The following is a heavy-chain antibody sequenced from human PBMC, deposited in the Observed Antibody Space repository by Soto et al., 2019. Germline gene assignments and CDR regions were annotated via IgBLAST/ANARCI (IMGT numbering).Heavy chain of an antibody. V-gene: IGHV3-30*18. J-gene: IGHJ5*02. CDR3: AKDRRYSYGYNWFDP. Sequence: GGSLRLSCAASGFTFSSYGMHWVRQAPGKGLEWVAVISYDGSNKYYPDSVKGRFTNSRDNSKNTLYLQMNSLRAEATAVYYCAKDRRYSYGYNWFDPWGQGTLVTVSS. CDR2: ISYDGSNK. CDR1: GFTFSSYG. D-gene: IGHD5-18*01.